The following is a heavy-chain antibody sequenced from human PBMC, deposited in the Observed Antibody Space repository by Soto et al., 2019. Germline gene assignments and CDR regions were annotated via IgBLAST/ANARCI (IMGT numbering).Heavy chain of an antibody. Sequence: QVKLVQSGTEVKQPGASMKVSCKASGYSFATSGISWVRQAPGQGLEWMGWISAYNGNTNYDQKLQDRVTMTTATSTSTAYLELRNLRSDDTAVYYCARAGQYYDSSGYANWGQGTLVTVSS. V-gene: IGHV1-18*01. D-gene: IGHD3-22*01. CDR2: ISAYNGNT. CDR3: ARAGQYYDSSGYAN. J-gene: IGHJ4*02. CDR1: GYSFATSG.